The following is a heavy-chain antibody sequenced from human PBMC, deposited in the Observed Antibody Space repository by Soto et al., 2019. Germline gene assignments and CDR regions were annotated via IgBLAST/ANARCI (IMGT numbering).Heavy chain of an antibody. D-gene: IGHD3-10*01. CDR3: ARVRGNPWNTPYGMDV. Sequence: SETLSLTCTVSGGSISSGDYYWSWIRQPPGKGLEWIGYIYYSGSTYYNPSLKSRVTISVDTSKNQFSLKLSSVTAADTAVYYCARVRGNPWNTPYGMDVWGQGTTVTVSS. V-gene: IGHV4-30-4*01. CDR1: GGSISSGDYY. J-gene: IGHJ6*02. CDR2: IYYSGST.